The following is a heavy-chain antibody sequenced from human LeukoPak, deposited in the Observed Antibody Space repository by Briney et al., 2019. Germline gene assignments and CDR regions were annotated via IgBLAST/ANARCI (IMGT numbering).Heavy chain of an antibody. CDR2: MNPNSGNT. V-gene: IGHV1-8*01. J-gene: IGHJ5*02. D-gene: IGHD6-19*01. Sequence: ASVKVSCKASGYTFTSYGINWVRQATGQGLEWMGWMNPNSGNTGYAQKFQGRVTMTRNTSISTAYMELSSLRSEDTAVYYCARGYIAVAGTGDWFDPWGQGTLVTVSS. CDR3: ARGYIAVAGTGDWFDP. CDR1: GYTFTSYG.